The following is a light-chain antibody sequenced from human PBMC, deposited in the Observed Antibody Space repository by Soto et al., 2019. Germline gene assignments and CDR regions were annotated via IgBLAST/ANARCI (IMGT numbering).Light chain of an antibody. J-gene: IGKJ5*01. Sequence: DIPLNQSPSFLSASVGDTVTITCRASQDISSYLAWYQQKPGKAPKVLIHTASILESGVPPRFSGSGSGTHFTLTISNLQPEDFATYYCQHLNSWPPITFGQGTRLEIK. CDR2: TAS. CDR1: QDISSY. V-gene: IGKV1-9*01. CDR3: QHLNSWPPIT.